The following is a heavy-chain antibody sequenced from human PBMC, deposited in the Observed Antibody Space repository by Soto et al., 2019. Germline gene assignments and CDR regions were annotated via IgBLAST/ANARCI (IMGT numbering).Heavy chain of an antibody. Sequence: EVQLVESGGGLVQPGGSLRLSCAASGFTFTSYWMSWVRQAPGKGLEWVANIKQDGTSKYYADSVKGRFTVSRDNAKSSISLQLDSLRDDDTGVYRCARLLFIFMERDFDSWGQATLVTVSS. CDR3: ARLLFIFMERDFDS. D-gene: IGHD3-3*01. CDR1: GFTFTSYW. CDR2: IKQDGTSK. J-gene: IGHJ4*02. V-gene: IGHV3-7*05.